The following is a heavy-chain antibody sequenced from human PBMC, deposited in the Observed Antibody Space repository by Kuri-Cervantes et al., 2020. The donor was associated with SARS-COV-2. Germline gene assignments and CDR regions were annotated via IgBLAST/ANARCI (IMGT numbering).Heavy chain of an antibody. V-gene: IGHV4-39*07. J-gene: IGHJ4*02. Sequence: GSLRLSCTVSGGSISSSSYYWGWIRQPPGKGLEWIGSIYYSGSTYYNPSLKSRVTISVDTSKNQFSLKLSSVTAADTAVYYCARDRDGDNENDYWGQGTLVTDSS. CDR3: ARDRDGDNENDY. CDR2: IYYSGST. CDR1: GGSISSSSYY. D-gene: IGHD4/OR15-4a*01.